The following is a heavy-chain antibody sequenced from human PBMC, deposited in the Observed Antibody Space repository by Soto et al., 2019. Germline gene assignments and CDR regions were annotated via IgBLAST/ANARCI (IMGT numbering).Heavy chain of an antibody. Sequence: GGSLRLSCAASGFTFDDYGMSWVRQAPGEGLEWVSGINWNGGSTGYADSVKGRFTISRDNAKNSLYLQMNSLRAEDTALYYCARDRNYYDSSGYYPDAFDIWGQGTMVTVSS. D-gene: IGHD3-22*01. CDR3: ARDRNYYDSSGYYPDAFDI. CDR1: GFTFDDYG. V-gene: IGHV3-20*04. CDR2: INWNGGST. J-gene: IGHJ3*02.